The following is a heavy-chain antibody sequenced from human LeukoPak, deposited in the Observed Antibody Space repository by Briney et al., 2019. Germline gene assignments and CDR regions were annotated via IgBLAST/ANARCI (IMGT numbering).Heavy chain of an antibody. Sequence: SVKVSCKASGGTFISYAISWVRQAPGQGLEWMGGIIPIFGTANYAQKIQGRVTMTTDTSTSTAYMELRSLRSDDTAVYYCARDLSSLDYVLSMDVWGQGTTVTVSS. D-gene: IGHD4-17*01. CDR3: ARDLSSLDYVLSMDV. J-gene: IGHJ6*02. V-gene: IGHV1-69*05. CDR2: IIPIFGTA. CDR1: GGTFISYA.